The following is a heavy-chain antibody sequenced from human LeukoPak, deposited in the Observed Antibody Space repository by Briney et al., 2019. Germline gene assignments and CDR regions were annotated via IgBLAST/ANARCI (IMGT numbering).Heavy chain of an antibody. CDR1: GFTFSSYA. CDR2: ISGSGGST. Sequence: PGGSLRLSCAASGFTFSSYAMSWVRQAPGKGLEWVSAISGSGGSTYYADSVKGRFTISRDNSKNTLYLQMNSLRAEDTAVYYCAKDLTGTTSGGWGPQLAFFDYWGQGTLVTVSS. J-gene: IGHJ4*02. CDR3: AKDLTGTTSGGWGPQLAFFDY. D-gene: IGHD1-7*01. V-gene: IGHV3-23*01.